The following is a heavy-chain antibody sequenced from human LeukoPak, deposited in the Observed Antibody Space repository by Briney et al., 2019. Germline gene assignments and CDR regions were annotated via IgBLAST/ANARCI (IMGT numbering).Heavy chain of an antibody. CDR2: INWNGGST. D-gene: IGHD5/OR15-5a*01. V-gene: IGHV3-20*04. CDR3: ARDIVSMIARLDYYYYMDV. Sequence: GGSLRLSCAASGFTFDDYGMSWVRQAPGKGLEWVSGINWNGGSTGYADSVKGRFTISRDNAKNSLYLRMNSLRAEDTALYYCARDIVSMIARLDYYYYMDVWGKGTTVTVSS. CDR1: GFTFDDYG. J-gene: IGHJ6*03.